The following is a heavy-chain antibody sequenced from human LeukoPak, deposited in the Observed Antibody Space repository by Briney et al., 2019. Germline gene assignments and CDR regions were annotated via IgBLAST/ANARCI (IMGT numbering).Heavy chain of an antibody. Sequence: GGSLRPSCAASGFTFSSYSMNWVRQAPGKELEWVSSISSSSSYIYYADSVKGRFTISRDNSKNSLYLQMNSLRTEDTAFYYCAKVFGIAVAGTLAIDSWGQGTLVTVSS. J-gene: IGHJ4*02. CDR3: AKVFGIAVAGTLAIDS. V-gene: IGHV3-21*04. D-gene: IGHD6-19*01. CDR2: ISSSSSYI. CDR1: GFTFSSYS.